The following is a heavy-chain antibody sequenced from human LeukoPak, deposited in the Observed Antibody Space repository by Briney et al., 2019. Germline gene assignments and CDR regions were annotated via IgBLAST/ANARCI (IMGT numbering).Heavy chain of an antibody. Sequence: GASVNVSCKASGGTFSSYAISWVRQAPGQGLEWMGRIIPIFGIANYAQKFQGRVTITADKSTSTAYMELSSLRSEDTAVYYCASPGIAAAGNYFDYWGQGTLVTVSS. J-gene: IGHJ4*02. CDR2: IIPIFGIA. V-gene: IGHV1-69*04. CDR1: GGTFSSYA. CDR3: ASPGIAAAGNYFDY. D-gene: IGHD6-13*01.